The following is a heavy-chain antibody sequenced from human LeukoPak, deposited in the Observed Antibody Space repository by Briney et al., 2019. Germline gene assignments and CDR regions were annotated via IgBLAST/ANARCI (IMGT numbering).Heavy chain of an antibody. CDR3: ARYRNEALFAFDI. CDR1: GDSISNYY. J-gene: IGHJ3*02. D-gene: IGHD1-14*01. V-gene: IGHV4-59*01. CDR2: IYYSGST. Sequence: SETLSLTCSVSGDSISNYYWSWIRQSPGKGLEWIGYIYYSGSTNYNPSLKSRVNISVDTSKNQFSLKLSSVTAADTAMYYCARYRNEALFAFDIWGQGTMVTVSS.